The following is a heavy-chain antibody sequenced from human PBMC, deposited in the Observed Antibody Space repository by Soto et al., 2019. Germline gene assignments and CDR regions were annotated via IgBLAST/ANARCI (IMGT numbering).Heavy chain of an antibody. Sequence: SVNRACKSAGYTFTSYGISWVRQAPGQGLEWMGWISAYNGNTNYAQKLQGRVTMTTDTSTSTAYMELRSLRSDDTAVYYCARKALWCGELLFPSCCDFWGQGQLVT. D-gene: IGHD3-10*01. CDR3: ARKALWCGELLFPSCCDF. J-gene: IGHJ4*02. CDR2: ISAYNGNT. CDR1: GYTFTSYG. V-gene: IGHV1-18*04.